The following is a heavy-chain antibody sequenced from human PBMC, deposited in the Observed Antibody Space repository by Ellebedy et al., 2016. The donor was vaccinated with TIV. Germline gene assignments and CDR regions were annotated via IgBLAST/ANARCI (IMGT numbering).Heavy chain of an antibody. CDR3: ARGHGPYGMDV. V-gene: IGHV1-46*01. J-gene: IGHJ6*02. CDR1: GYTFTSDY. Sequence: AASVKVSCKASGYTFTSDYMHWVRQAPGQGLEWMGIINPSGGSTNYARKFQGRVTMTRDTSPSTVYMELSSLRSEDTAVYYCARGHGPYGMDVWGQGTTVTVSS. CDR2: INPSGGST.